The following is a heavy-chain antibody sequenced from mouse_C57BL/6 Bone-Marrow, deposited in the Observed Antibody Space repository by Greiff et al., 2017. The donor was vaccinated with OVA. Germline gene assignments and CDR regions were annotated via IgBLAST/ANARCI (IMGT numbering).Heavy chain of an antibody. D-gene: IGHD3-2*02. CDR3: TTDSSGYVLFAY. CDR1: GFNIKDDY. V-gene: IGHV14-4*01. J-gene: IGHJ3*01. Sequence: VQLQQSGAELVRPGASVKLSCTASGFNIKDDYMHWVKQRPEQGLEWIGWIDPENGDTEYASKFQGKATITADTSSNTAYLQLSSLTSEDPAVYYCTTDSSGYVLFAYWGQGTLVTVSA. CDR2: IDPENGDT.